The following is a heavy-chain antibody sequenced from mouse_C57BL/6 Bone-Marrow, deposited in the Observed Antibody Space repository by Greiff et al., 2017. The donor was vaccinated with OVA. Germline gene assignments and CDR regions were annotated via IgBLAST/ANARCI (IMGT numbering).Heavy chain of an antibody. CDR3: ARDDGYFFEY. CDR1: GYTFTDHY. Sequence: QVQLQQSGAEVVRPGASVTLSCKASGYTFTDHYINWVKQRPGQGLEWIARIYPGSGNTYYNEKLTGKATLTADKSSNTAYMQLSSLTSEDSAVYFCARDDGYFFEYWGQGTTLTVSS. CDR2: IYPGSGNT. J-gene: IGHJ2*01. V-gene: IGHV1-76*01. D-gene: IGHD2-3*01.